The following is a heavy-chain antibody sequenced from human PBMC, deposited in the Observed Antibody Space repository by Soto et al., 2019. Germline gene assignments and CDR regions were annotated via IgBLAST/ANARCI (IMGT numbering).Heavy chain of an antibody. J-gene: IGHJ6*02. Sequence: ASVKVSCKASGYTFTSYTTHWVRQAHGQRLEWMGWIEAGNGKTKYSQKFRGRVTFTKDTSASTAYMDLSSLRSEDTAVYSCARAGYTYVSPYYGMDVWGQVTTFTVSS. CDR2: IEAGNGKT. CDR1: GYTFTSYT. V-gene: IGHV1-3*01. CDR3: ARAGYTYVSPYYGMDV. D-gene: IGHD5-18*01.